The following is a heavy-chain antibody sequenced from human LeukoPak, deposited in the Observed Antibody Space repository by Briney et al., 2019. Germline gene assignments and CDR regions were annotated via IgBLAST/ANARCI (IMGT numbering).Heavy chain of an antibody. V-gene: IGHV1-46*01. CDR2: INPSGSSA. CDR3: ARVPSQYNWNDGTYYYYYMDV. CDR1: GYTFTSYH. D-gene: IGHD1-1*01. Sequence: ASVKVSCKASGYTFTSYHMHWVRQAPGQGLEWMGFINPSGSSAAYAQKLQGRVTMTTDTSTSTAYMELRSLRSDDTAVYYCARVPSQYNWNDGTYYYYYMDVWGKGTTVTISS. J-gene: IGHJ6*03.